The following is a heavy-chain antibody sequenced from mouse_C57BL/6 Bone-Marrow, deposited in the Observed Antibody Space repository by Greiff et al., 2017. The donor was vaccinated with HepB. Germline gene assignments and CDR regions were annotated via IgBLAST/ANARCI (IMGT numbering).Heavy chain of an antibody. CDR1: GYTFTDYY. Sequence: EVQLQQSGPELVKPGASVKISCKASGYTFTDYYMNWVKQSHGKSLEWIGDINPNNGGTSYNQKFKGKATLTVDKSSSTAYMEHRSLTSEDSAVYYCARDHYYGSSWYAMDYWGQGTSVTVSS. J-gene: IGHJ4*01. D-gene: IGHD1-1*01. CDR2: INPNNGGT. CDR3: ARDHYYGSSWYAMDY. V-gene: IGHV1-26*01.